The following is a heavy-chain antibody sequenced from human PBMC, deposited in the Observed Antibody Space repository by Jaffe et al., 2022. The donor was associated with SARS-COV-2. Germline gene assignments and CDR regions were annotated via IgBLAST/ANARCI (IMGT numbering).Heavy chain of an antibody. CDR1: EFTFSTHA. Sequence: EVQLVESGGGLVQPGGSLRLSCAASEFTFSTHALSWVRQAPGKGLEWVSTISGGGEKTYYADSVKGRFTISRDNSQNTLYLQMNSLRAEDTAVYYCARVDGSGYSYPYYFDYWGQGTLVTVSS. CDR3: ARVDGSGYSYPYYFDY. D-gene: IGHD3-22*01. V-gene: IGHV3-23*04. J-gene: IGHJ4*02. CDR2: ISGGGEKT.